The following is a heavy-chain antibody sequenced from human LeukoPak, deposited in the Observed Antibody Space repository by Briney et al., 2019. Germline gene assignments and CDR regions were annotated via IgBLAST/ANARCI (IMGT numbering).Heavy chain of an antibody. CDR2: ICWDYDK. D-gene: IGHD4-11*01. V-gene: IGHV2-5*02. Sequence: SGPTLMNPTETLTLTCTFSRFSLNTRGVGLGWIRQSPGKALACLTLICWDYDKRSIPSLKNRLTMTKDSSTTHVIPIITQLNAVDTATYYCALLTTGNDCFDPWGQGTLVTVSS. CDR1: RFSLNTRGVG. J-gene: IGHJ5*02. CDR3: ALLTTGNDCFDP.